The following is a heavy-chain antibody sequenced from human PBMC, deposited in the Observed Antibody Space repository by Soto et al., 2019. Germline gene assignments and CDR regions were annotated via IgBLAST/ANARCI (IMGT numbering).Heavy chain of an antibody. V-gene: IGHV4-31*03. CDR1: GGSVSSSIYY. J-gene: IGHJ4*02. Sequence: PSETLSLTCTVSGGSVSSSIYYCGWVRQHPGKGLEWIGYIYYSGSTYYNPSLKSRVTISVDTSKNQFSLKLSSVTAADTAVYYCARVAVATLDYWGQGTLVTVSS. D-gene: IGHD5-12*01. CDR3: ARVAVATLDY. CDR2: IYYSGST.